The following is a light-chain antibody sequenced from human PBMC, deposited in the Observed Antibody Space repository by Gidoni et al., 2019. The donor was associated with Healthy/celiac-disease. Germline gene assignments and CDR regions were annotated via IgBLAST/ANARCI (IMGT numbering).Light chain of an antibody. CDR1: QSVSSSY. J-gene: IGKJ4*01. CDR2: GAS. V-gene: IGKV3-20*01. Sequence: IVLTQSPGTLSLSPGERATLSCRASQSVSSSYLAWYQQKPGQAPRLLIYGASSRATGIPDRFSGSGSGTDFTLTISRLEPEDFAVYYCQQYGSSLGLTFGGXTKVEIK. CDR3: QQYGSSLGLT.